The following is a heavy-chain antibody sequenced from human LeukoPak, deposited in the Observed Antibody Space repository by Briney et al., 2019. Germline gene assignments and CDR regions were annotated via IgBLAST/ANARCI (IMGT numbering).Heavy chain of an antibody. Sequence: PSETLSLTCAVYGGSFSGYYWSWIRQPPGKGLEWIGEINHSGSTNYNPSLKSRVTISVDTSKNQFSLKLSSVTAADTAVYYCAREFSGYSYGIDFDYWGQGTLVTVS. CDR1: GGSFSGYY. CDR2: INHSGST. CDR3: AREFSGYSYGIDFDY. V-gene: IGHV4-34*01. D-gene: IGHD5-18*01. J-gene: IGHJ4*02.